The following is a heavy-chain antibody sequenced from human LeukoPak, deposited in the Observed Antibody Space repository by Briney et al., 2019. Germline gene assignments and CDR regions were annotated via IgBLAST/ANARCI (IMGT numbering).Heavy chain of an antibody. J-gene: IGHJ4*02. D-gene: IGHD6-19*01. CDR1: GFTFNTYA. Sequence: GGSLRLSCAASGFTFNTYAMSWVRQAPGKGLESVSGITGTGGTTYYADSVKGRFTISRDNSKNTLYLQMNSLRAEDTAVYYCAKDRGIAVAGADFDYWGQGTLVTVSS. CDR2: ITGTGGTT. CDR3: AKDRGIAVAGADFDY. V-gene: IGHV3-23*01.